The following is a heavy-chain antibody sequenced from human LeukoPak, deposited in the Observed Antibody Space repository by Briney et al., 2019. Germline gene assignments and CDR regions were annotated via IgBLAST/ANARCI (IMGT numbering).Heavy chain of an antibody. D-gene: IGHD1-26*01. CDR1: GFTFSNYA. CDR2: ISASGGST. J-gene: IGHJ4*02. V-gene: IGHV3-23*01. CDR3: AKNSVGGIYYPIDY. Sequence: GGSLRLSCAASGFTFSNYAMTWVRQAPGKGLEWVSAISASGGSTYYADSVKGRFTISRDNSKNTLYLQMNSLRDEDTAIYPCAKNSVGGIYYPIDYWGQGTLVTVSS.